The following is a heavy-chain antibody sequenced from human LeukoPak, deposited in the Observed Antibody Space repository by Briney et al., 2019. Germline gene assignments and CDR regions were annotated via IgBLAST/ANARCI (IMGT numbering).Heavy chain of an antibody. CDR2: ISGNGIST. J-gene: IGHJ4*02. Sequence: GGSLRLSCAASGFTFSSYAMTWVRQAPGKGLEWVSGISGNGISTYYADSVKGRFTISRDNSKNTLYLQMNSLRAEDTAVYYCAERRLSYGDSSPIDYWGQGTLVTVSS. CDR1: GFTFSSYA. V-gene: IGHV3-23*01. D-gene: IGHD4-17*01. CDR3: AERRLSYGDSSPIDY.